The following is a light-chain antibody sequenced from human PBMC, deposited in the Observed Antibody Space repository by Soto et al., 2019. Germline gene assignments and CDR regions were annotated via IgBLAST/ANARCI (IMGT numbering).Light chain of an antibody. CDR2: KIS. V-gene: IGKV2-30*02. J-gene: IGKJ2*01. CDR1: QSLVHSDGNTY. CDR3: MQGTNSYT. Sequence: VVMTQSPFSLPVTLGQPASISCRSSQSLVHSDGNTYLSWFQQRPGQSPRRLLYKISRREFGVPERFRCGGSGTIFTLTISRVEAEDVGIYYCMQGTNSYTFGQGTRLEIK.